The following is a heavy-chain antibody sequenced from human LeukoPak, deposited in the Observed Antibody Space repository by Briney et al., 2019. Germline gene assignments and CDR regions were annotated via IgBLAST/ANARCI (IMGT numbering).Heavy chain of an antibody. CDR1: GFTVSGNY. CDR3: ARDQGSMIVVRTTNWYFDL. V-gene: IGHV3-53*01. J-gene: IGHJ2*01. D-gene: IGHD3-22*01. Sequence: PGGSLRLSCAVSGFTVSGNYMSWVRQAPGKGLEWVSIMYSSGSTDYADSVKGRFTIFRDNSKNTLYLQMNSLGVEDTAVYYCARDQGSMIVVRTTNWYFDLWGRGTLVTVSS. CDR2: MYSSGST.